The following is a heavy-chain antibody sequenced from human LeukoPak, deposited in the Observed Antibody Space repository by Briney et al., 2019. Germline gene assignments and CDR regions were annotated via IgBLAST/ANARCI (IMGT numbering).Heavy chain of an antibody. Sequence: ASETLSLTCAVYSASFSGYYWSWIRQPPGKGLEWIGEINHSGSTNYNPSLKSRVTISVDTSKTQFSLKLSSVTAADTAVYYCASWVYSSSWCWGQGTLVTVSS. CDR2: INHSGST. CDR3: ASWVYSSSWC. CDR1: SASFSGYY. D-gene: IGHD6-13*01. J-gene: IGHJ4*02. V-gene: IGHV4-34*01.